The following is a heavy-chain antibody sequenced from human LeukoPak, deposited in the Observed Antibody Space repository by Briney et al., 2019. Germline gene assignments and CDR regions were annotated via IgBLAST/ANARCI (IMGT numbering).Heavy chain of an antibody. D-gene: IGHD6-19*01. CDR1: GFTFSSYE. Sequence: GGSLRLSCAASGFTFSSYEMNWVRQAPGKGLEWVSYISSSGSTIYYADSVKGRFTISRDNAKNSLYLQMNSLRAEDTAVYYCASLYSSGWYVSAFDIWGQGTMVTVSS. V-gene: IGHV3-48*03. J-gene: IGHJ3*02. CDR3: ASLYSSGWYVSAFDI. CDR2: ISSSGSTI.